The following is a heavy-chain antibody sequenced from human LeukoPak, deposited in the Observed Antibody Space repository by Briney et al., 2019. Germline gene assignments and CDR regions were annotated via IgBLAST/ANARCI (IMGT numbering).Heavy chain of an antibody. CDR1: GFAFSSYH. CDR2: VTANSDNI. Sequence: GGSLRLSCVGSGFAFSSYHLSWVRQIPGKGLEWLSVVTANSDNIYYADSVKGRFTISRDNSKDTLYLQMNGLRAEDSALYYCANLQKGNYKANFWGQGTLVTVSS. J-gene: IGHJ4*02. V-gene: IGHV3-23*01. CDR3: ANLQKGNYKANF. D-gene: IGHD3-10*01.